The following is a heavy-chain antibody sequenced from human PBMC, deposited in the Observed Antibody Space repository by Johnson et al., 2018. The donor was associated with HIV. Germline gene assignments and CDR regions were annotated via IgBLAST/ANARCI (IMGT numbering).Heavy chain of an antibody. CDR3: ARDGGIGSTREDAFDI. CDR2: ISYDGRNK. J-gene: IGHJ3*02. CDR1: GFTFSSYA. Sequence: QVQLVESGGGVVQPGTSLRLSCAASGFTFSSYAIHWVRQAPGKGLEWVAVISYDGRNKYYADSVKGRFTISRDNSKNTLYLQMNSLRAEDTAVYYCARDGGIGSTREDAFDIWGQGTMVIVSS. V-gene: IGHV3-30-3*01. D-gene: IGHD2-2*01.